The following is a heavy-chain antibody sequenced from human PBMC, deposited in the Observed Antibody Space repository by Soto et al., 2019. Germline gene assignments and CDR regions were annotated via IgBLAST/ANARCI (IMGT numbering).Heavy chain of an antibody. D-gene: IGHD5-12*01. J-gene: IGHJ4*02. Sequence: QVQLVESGGGVVQPGRSLRLSCAASGFTFSSYGMHWVRQAPGKGLEWVAVIWYDGSNKYYADSVKGRFTITRDNSKNPLYLQMNRLRAEETGVCYCARGGGYSGYDLDYWGQGTLVTVSS. CDR1: GFTFSSYG. V-gene: IGHV3-33*01. CDR2: IWYDGSNK. CDR3: ARGGGYSGYDLDY.